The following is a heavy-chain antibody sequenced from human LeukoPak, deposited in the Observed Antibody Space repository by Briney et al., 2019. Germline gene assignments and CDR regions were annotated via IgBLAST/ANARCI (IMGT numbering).Heavy chain of an antibody. CDR1: GYSFTSYW. V-gene: IGHV5-51*01. J-gene: IGHJ4*02. CDR2: IYPGDSDT. D-gene: IGHD1-1*01. Sequence: GESLKIFCKGSGYSFTSYWIAWVRQMPGKGLEWMGIIYPGDSDTRYSPSFQGQVTISADKSISTAYLQWSSLNTSDTAMYYCARYTDHYYFDYWGQGTLVTVSS. CDR3: ARYTDHYYFDY.